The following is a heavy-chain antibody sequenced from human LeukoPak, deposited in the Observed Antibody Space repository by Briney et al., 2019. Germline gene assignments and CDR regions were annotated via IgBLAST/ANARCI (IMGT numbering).Heavy chain of an antibody. V-gene: IGHV3-7*01. CDR3: ARDFHRRLYDSSGYYLY. J-gene: IGHJ4*02. CDR2: IKQDGSEK. Sequence: GGSLRLSCAASGFTFSSYWMSWVRQAPGKGLEWVANIKQDGSEKYYVDSVKGRFTISRDNAKNSLYLQMTSLRAEDTAVYYCARDFHRRLYDSSGYYLYWGQGTLVTVSS. CDR1: GFTFSSYW. D-gene: IGHD3-22*01.